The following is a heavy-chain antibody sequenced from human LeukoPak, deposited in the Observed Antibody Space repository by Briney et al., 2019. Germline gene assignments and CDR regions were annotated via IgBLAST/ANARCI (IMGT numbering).Heavy chain of an antibody. Sequence: GGSLRLSCAASGFTFSSYGMHWVRQDPGKGLEWVAVIWYDGSNKYYADSVKGRFTISRDNSKNTLYLQMNSLRAEDTAVYYCAREGSSWPYFDYWGQGTLVTVSS. D-gene: IGHD6-13*01. CDR2: IWYDGSNK. CDR3: AREGSSWPYFDY. J-gene: IGHJ4*02. CDR1: GFTFSSYG. V-gene: IGHV3-33*01.